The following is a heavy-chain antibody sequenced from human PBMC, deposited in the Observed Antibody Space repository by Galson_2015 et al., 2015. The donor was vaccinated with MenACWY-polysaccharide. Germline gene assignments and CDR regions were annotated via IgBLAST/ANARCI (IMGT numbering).Heavy chain of an antibody. CDR2: ISYDGSNK. CDR3: AREGVEDSSVYYYYGMDV. V-gene: IGHV3-30*19. D-gene: IGHD6-6*01. J-gene: IGHJ6*02. Sequence: SLRLSCAASGFAFSSYGMHWVRQAPGKGLEWVAVISYDGSNKYYADSVKGRFTISRDNSKNTLYLQMNSLRAEDTAVYYCAREGVEDSSVYYYYGMDVWGQGTTVTVSS. CDR1: GFAFSSYG.